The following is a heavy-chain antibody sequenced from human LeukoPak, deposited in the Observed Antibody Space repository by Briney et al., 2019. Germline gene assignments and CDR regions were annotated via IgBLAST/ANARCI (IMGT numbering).Heavy chain of an antibody. CDR3: AREEWLVRYFDY. CDR2: IYYSGST. Sequence: SETLSLTCTVSGGSISSSSYYWGWIRQPPGKGLEWIGSIYYSGSTYYNPSLKSRVTISVDTSKNQFSLKLSSVTAADTAVYYCAREEWLVRYFDYWGQGTLVTVFS. D-gene: IGHD6-19*01. J-gene: IGHJ4*02. V-gene: IGHV4-39*07. CDR1: GGSISSSSYY.